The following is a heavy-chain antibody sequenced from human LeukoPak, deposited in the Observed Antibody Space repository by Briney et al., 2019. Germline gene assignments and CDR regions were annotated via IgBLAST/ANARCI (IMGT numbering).Heavy chain of an antibody. CDR2: ISGSGDGT. CDR1: GFTFSSYA. V-gene: IGHV3-23*01. J-gene: IGHJ6*02. CDR3: ARDPYRDYDGSGYYYYYYGMDV. D-gene: IGHD3-10*01. Sequence: PGGSLRLSCAASGFTFSSYAMSWVRQAPGKGLEWVSAISGSGDGTYYADSVKGRFTISRDNSKNTLYLQMNSLRAEDTAVYYCARDPYRDYDGSGYYYYYYGMDVWGQGTTVTVSS.